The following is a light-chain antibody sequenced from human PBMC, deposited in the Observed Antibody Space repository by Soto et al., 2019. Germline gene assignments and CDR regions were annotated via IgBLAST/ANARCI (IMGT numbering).Light chain of an antibody. CDR2: GAS. CDR3: QQYNKSAPLT. Sequence: EIVMTQSPATLSVSAGERVTLSCRASQSVSSNLAWYQQKPGRAPRLLIYGASTRATGIPARFSGSGSGTDFTLTISSLQSEDFAVYYCQQYNKSAPLTFGEGTKGEIK. V-gene: IGKV3D-15*01. J-gene: IGKJ4*01. CDR1: QSVSSN.